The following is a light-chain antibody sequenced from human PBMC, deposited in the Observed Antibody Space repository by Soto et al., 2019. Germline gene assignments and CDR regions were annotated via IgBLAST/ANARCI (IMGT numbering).Light chain of an antibody. CDR2: EGS. Sequence: QSALTQPASVSGSPGQSITISCTGTSSDVGSYNLVSWYQQHPGKAPKLMIYEGSKRPSGVSNRLSGSKSGNTAALTISGLQAEEDAEYYCCSYAGSSTDVVFGGGTKLTVL. V-gene: IGLV2-23*01. CDR1: SSDVGSYNL. CDR3: CSYAGSSTDVV. J-gene: IGLJ2*01.